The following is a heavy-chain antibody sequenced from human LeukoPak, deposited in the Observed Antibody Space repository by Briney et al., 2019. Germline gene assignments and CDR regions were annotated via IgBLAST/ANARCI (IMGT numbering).Heavy chain of an antibody. D-gene: IGHD5-24*01. Sequence: SETLSLTCTVSGGSISSYYWSWIRQPPGKGLEWIGYIYYSGSTNYNPSLKSRVTISVDTSKNQFSLKLSSVTAADTAVYYCARVRVNGRDGYEPHYYGMDVWGQGTTVTVSS. CDR3: ARVRVNGRDGYEPHYYGMDV. CDR2: IYYSGST. CDR1: GGSISSYY. V-gene: IGHV4-59*01. J-gene: IGHJ6*02.